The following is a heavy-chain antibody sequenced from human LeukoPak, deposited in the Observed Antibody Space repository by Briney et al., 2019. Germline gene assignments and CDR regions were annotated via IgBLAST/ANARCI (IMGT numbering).Heavy chain of an antibody. CDR3: ARDHNWAFDY. CDR1: GFILSSYS. J-gene: IGHJ4*02. CDR2: IGLASGFT. Sequence: GGSLRLSCAASGFILSSYSMNWVRQAPGRGLEWISYIGLASGFTSYADSVKGRFTISSDTATNSLYLHMHSLRAEDTAVYYCARDHNWAFDYWGQGALVTVSS. D-gene: IGHD1-20*01. V-gene: IGHV3-21*05.